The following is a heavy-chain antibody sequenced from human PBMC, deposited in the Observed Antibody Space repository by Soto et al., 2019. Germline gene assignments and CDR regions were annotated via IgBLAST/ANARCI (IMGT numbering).Heavy chain of an antibody. J-gene: IGHJ6*02. CDR3: TTDDYYYYGMDV. CDR2: IKSKTDGGTT. V-gene: IGHV3-15*01. Sequence: GESLKISCAASGFTFSNAWMSWVRQAPGKGLEWVGRIKSKTDGGTTDYAAPVKGRFTISRDDSKNTLYLQMNSLKTEDTAVYYCTTDDYYYYGMDVWGQGTTVTVSS. CDR1: GFTFSNAW.